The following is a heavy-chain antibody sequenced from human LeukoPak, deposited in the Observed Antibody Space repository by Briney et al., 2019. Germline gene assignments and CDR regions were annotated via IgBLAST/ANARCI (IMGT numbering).Heavy chain of an antibody. D-gene: IGHD2-2*01. Sequence: GGSLRLSCAASGFTFTNYDMSWVRQAPGKGLEWVSTISASGTSTYYADSVKGRFTISRDNSKNTLYLQMNSLRPEDTAVYYCARDLPPAPWNGMDVWGQGTTVTVSS. CDR2: ISASGTST. CDR1: GFTFTNYD. J-gene: IGHJ6*02. V-gene: IGHV3-23*01. CDR3: ARDLPPAPWNGMDV.